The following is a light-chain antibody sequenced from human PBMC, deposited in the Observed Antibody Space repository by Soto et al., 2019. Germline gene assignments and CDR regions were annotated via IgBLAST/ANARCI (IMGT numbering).Light chain of an antibody. CDR2: RNN. Sequence: QSVLSQPPSASATPGQTVTISCSGTNSNIRGNYVYWYQQFPGAAPKLLIFRNNQRPSGVPDRFSGSKSGTSASLGISDLRPEDEADYYCSTWDETVSGPVFGGGTKLTVL. V-gene: IGLV1-47*01. J-gene: IGLJ2*01. CDR3: STWDETVSGPV. CDR1: NSNIRGNY.